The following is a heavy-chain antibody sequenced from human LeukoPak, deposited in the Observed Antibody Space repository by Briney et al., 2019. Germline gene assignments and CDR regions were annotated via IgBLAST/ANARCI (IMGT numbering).Heavy chain of an antibody. CDR1: GGSISRYN. J-gene: IGHJ6*02. V-gene: IGHV4-59*01. Sequence: SGTLSLTCTVSGGSISRYNWSWIRQPPGKGLEWIGCIYYSGSTNYNPLLQSRVAISVDTTKNQYSLILSSVTAADTGVYCCARDKAYSGYDSSYYFFGMDVGGRGTTVTVFS. D-gene: IGHD5-12*01. CDR2: IYYSGST. CDR3: ARDKAYSGYDSSYYFFGMDV.